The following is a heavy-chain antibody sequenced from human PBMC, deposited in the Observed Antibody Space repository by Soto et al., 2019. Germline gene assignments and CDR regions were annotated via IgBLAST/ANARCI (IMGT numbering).Heavy chain of an antibody. CDR1: GYTFSNYG. J-gene: IGHJ5*02. Sequence: ASVKVSCKTSGYTFSNYGITWVRQAPGQPLEWLGWISLYSDGTNYAQKFQGRVSMTTDTSTTTAYMELRSLRSDDTAVYYCARVVPGAEAWFGPWGQGTPVTVSS. CDR3: ARVVPGAEAWFGP. CDR2: ISLYSDGT. D-gene: IGHD2-2*01. V-gene: IGHV1-18*01.